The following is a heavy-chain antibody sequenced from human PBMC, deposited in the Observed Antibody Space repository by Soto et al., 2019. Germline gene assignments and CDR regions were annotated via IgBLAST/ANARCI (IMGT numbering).Heavy chain of an antibody. CDR3: ARDASPLSSSWYLDY. V-gene: IGHV4-31*03. CDR2: IYYSGST. D-gene: IGHD6-13*01. CDR1: GGSISSGGYY. J-gene: IGHJ4*02. Sequence: SETLSLTCTVSGGSISSGGYYWSWIRQHPGKGLEWIGYIYYSGSTYYNPSLKSRVTISVDTSKNQFSLKLSSVTAADTAVYYCARDASPLSSSWYLDYWGQGTLVTVSS.